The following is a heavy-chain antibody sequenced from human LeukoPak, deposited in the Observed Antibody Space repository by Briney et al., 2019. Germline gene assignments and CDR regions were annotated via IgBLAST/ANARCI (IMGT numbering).Heavy chain of an antibody. CDR2: IWGTDDKT. V-gene: IGHV3-23*01. J-gene: IGHJ5*02. D-gene: IGHD2-15*01. CDR3: AKTQGYYDA. CDR1: GFTFSNYA. Sequence: GGSLRVSCVASGFTFSNYAMSWVRQAPGKGLELVSGIWGTDDKTVYGDAVKGRFTISRDNSKNTLYLQMNSLRADDTAVYYCAKTQGYYDAWGQGALVTVSS.